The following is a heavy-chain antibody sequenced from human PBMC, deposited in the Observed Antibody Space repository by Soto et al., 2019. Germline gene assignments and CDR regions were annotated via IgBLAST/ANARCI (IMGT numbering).Heavy chain of an antibody. D-gene: IGHD2-15*01. V-gene: IGHV3-33*01. Sequence: QVQLVESGGGVVQPERSLRLSCAASGFTFSRQAMHWVRQAPGRGLEWVAVIWYHGVDKYYADTVKGRFTNSRDKSKNTVYQQMTSLRGEDTTVYYCATGFLGLCTGGTCPIDSWGQGSLVTVSS. J-gene: IGHJ4*02. CDR3: ATGFLGLCTGGTCPIDS. CDR1: GFTFSRQA. CDR2: IWYHGVDK.